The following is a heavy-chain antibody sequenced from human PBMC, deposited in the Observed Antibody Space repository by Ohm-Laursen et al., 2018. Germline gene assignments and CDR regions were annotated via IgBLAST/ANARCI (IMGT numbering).Heavy chain of an antibody. D-gene: IGHD3-16*01. CDR1: GFTFSSYS. V-gene: IGHV3-21*01. CDR3: ARAKTGGGMDV. CDR2: ISSSSSYI. J-gene: IGHJ6*02. Sequence: SLRLSCAASGFTFSSYSMNWVRQGPGKGLEWVSSISSSSSYIYYADSVKGRFTISRDNAKNSLYLQMNSLRAEDTAVYYCARAKTGGGMDVWGQGTTVTVSS.